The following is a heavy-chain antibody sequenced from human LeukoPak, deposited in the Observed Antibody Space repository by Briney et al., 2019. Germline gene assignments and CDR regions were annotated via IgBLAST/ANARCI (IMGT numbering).Heavy chain of an antibody. V-gene: IGHV4-34*01. J-gene: IGHJ5*02. CDR3: DRGREYYDSSGYYSQNWFDP. D-gene: IGHD3-22*01. CDR1: GGSFSGYY. CDR2: INHGGST. Sequence: SETLSLTCAVYGGSFSGYYWSWIRQPPGKGLEWIGEINHGGSTNYNPSLRSRVTISIDTSKNQFSLKLSSVTAADTAVYYCDRGREYYDSSGYYSQNWFDPWGPGTLVTVSS.